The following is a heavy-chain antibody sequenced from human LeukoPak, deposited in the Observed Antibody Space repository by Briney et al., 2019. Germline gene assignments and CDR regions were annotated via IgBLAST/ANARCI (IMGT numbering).Heavy chain of an antibody. CDR1: GFTFTSSV. D-gene: IGHD1-26*01. V-gene: IGHV1-58*01. CDR2: IVVGSGDT. J-gene: IGHJ4*02. CDR3: ARDTEWELLLGY. Sequence: GASVKVSCKASGFTFTSSVVQWVRQARGQRLEWIGWIVVGSGDTNYAQKFQERVTITRDMSTTTAYMELSSLRSEDTAVYYCARDTEWELLLGYWGQGTLVTVSS.